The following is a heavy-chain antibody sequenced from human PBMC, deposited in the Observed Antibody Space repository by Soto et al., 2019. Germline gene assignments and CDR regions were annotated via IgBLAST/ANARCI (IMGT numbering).Heavy chain of an antibody. CDR1: GGTFSSYT. CDR2: IIPILGIA. Sequence: SVKVSCKSSGGTFSSYTISWVRQAPGQGLEWMGRIIPILGIANYAQKFQGRVTITADKSTSTAYMELSSLRSEDTAVYYCASLDCSGGSCYSAYYYYMDVWGKGTTVTVSS. V-gene: IGHV1-69*02. CDR3: ASLDCSGGSCYSAYYYYMDV. D-gene: IGHD2-15*01. J-gene: IGHJ6*03.